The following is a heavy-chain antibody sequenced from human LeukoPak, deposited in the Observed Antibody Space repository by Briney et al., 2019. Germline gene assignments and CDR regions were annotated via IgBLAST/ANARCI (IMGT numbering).Heavy chain of an antibody. D-gene: IGHD3-22*01. CDR1: GFTFSSYS. V-gene: IGHV3-21*01. CDR3: ARVGGEDSSGYCLPSYFDY. CDR2: ISSSSSYI. Sequence: GGSLRLSCAASGFTFSSYSMNWVRQAPGKGLEWVSSISSSSSYIYYADSVKGRFTISRDNAKNSLYLQMKSLRAEDTAVYYCARVGGEDSSGYCLPSYFDYWGQGTQVTVSS. J-gene: IGHJ4*02.